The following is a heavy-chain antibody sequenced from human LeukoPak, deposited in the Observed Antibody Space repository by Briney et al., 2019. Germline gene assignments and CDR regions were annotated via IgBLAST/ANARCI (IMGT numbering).Heavy chain of an antibody. V-gene: IGHV4-59*01. D-gene: IGHD4-23*01. J-gene: IGHJ4*02. CDR1: GVSISSYY. CDR2: IYYSGST. CDR3: ARSYGGNVHFDY. Sequence: SETLSLTCTVSGVSISSYYGSWLRQPPGKGREWIGYIYYSGSTNYNPSLKSRVTISVDTSKNQFSLKLSSVTAADTAVYYCARSYGGNVHFDYWGQGTLVTVSS.